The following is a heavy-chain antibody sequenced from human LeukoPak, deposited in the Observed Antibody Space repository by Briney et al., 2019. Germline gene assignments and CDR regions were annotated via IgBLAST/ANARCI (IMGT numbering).Heavy chain of an antibody. CDR3: ALSPRYYDYVWGSYRLKQTFDY. D-gene: IGHD3-16*02. CDR2: MNPNSGNT. J-gene: IGHJ4*02. V-gene: IGHV1-8*01. CDR1: GYTFTSYD. Sequence: ASVKVSCKASGYTFTSYDINWVRQATGQGLEWMGWMNPNSGNTGYAQKFQGRVTMTRNTSISTAYMELSSLRSEDAAVYYCALSPRYYDYVWGSYRLKQTFDYWGQGTLVTVSS.